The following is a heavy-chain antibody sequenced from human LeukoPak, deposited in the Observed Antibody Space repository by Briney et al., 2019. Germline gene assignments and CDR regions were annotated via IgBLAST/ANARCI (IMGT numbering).Heavy chain of an antibody. D-gene: IGHD3-3*01. Sequence: GGSLRLSCAASGFTFNNAWMSWVRQAPGKGLEWVAVISYDGSNKYYADSVKGRFTISRDNSKNTLYLQMNSLRAEDTAVYYCARDSSTIFGPLPDVWGKGTTVTVSS. CDR2: ISYDGSNK. J-gene: IGHJ6*04. V-gene: IGHV3-30-3*01. CDR3: ARDSSTIFGPLPDV. CDR1: GFTFNNAW.